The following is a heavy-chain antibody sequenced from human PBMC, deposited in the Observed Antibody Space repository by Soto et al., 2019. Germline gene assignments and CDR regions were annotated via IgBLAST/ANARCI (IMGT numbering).Heavy chain of an antibody. J-gene: IGHJ3*02. CDR3: AKGAGIEAGDAFDM. Sequence: EVQLLESGGGLVQPGGSLRLSCAASGFTFSSYAMTWVRQAPGKGLEWVSTISGSGDSTYYADSVKGRFTISRDNSKNTLYLQMNSLRAEDTALHYCAKGAGIEAGDAFDMWGQGTMVTVSS. V-gene: IGHV3-23*01. CDR1: GFTFSSYA. D-gene: IGHD6-13*01. CDR2: ISGSGDST.